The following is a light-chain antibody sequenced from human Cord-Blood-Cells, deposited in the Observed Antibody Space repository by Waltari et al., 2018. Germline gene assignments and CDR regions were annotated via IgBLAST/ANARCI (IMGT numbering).Light chain of an antibody. CDR3: QQRSNWPPT. J-gene: IGKJ1*01. CDR1: QSVSSY. CDR2: DAS. V-gene: IGKV3-11*01. Sequence: EIVLTQFPATLSLSPGERATLSCRASQSVSSYLAWYQQKPGQAPRLLIYDASNRATGIPARFSGSGSGTDFTPTISSLEPEDFAVYYCQQRSNWPPTFGQGTKVEIK.